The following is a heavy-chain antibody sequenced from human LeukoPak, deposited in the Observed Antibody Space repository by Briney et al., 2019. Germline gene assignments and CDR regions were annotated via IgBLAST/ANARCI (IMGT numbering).Heavy chain of an antibody. D-gene: IGHD3-10*01. J-gene: IGHJ4*02. CDR3: ARGFQYYYGSGSY. V-gene: IGHV3-21*01. CDR2: ISSSSSYI. Sequence: PGGSLRLSCAASGFTFSSYSMNWVRLAPGKGLEWVSSISSSSSYIYYADSVKGRFTISRDNAKNSLYLQMNSLRAEDTAVYYCARGFQYYYGSGSYWGQGTLVTVSS. CDR1: GFTFSSYS.